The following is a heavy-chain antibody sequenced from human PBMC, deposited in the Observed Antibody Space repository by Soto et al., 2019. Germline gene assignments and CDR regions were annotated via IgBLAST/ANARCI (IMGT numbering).Heavy chain of an antibody. J-gene: IGHJ6*02. CDR1: GGTFSSYA. D-gene: IGHD5-12*01. CDR2: IIPIFGTA. Sequence: KVSCKASGGTFSSYAISWVRQAPGQGLEWMGGIIPIFGTANYAQKFQGRVTITADESTSTAYMELSSLRSEDTAVYYCAQGGAIVATIPYYGMDVWGQGTTVTVSS. CDR3: AQGGAIVATIPYYGMDV. V-gene: IGHV1-69*01.